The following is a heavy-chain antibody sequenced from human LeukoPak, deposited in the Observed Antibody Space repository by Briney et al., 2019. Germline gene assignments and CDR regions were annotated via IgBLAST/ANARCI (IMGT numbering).Heavy chain of an antibody. CDR2: IYSGGST. Sequence: PGGSLRLSCAASGVTVSSNYMSWVRQAPGNGLEWVSVIYSGGSTYYADSVKGRFTISRDNFKNTLYLQMNSLRAEDTAVYYCAKDLPAAGIWSYFDYWGQGSLATVSS. CDR3: AKDLPAAGIWSYFDY. D-gene: IGHD6-13*01. J-gene: IGHJ4*02. V-gene: IGHV3-53*01. CDR1: GVTVSSNY.